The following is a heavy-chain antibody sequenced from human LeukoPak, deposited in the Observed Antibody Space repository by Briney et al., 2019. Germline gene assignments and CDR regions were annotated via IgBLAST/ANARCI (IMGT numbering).Heavy chain of an antibody. J-gene: IGHJ4*02. CDR2: IYHSGST. CDR3: ARGWPGLVATIGVFDY. V-gene: IGHV4-39*07. CDR1: GGSISSGGYY. Sequence: SSQTLSLTCTVSGGSISSGGYYWDWIRQPPGKGLEWIGSIYHSGSTYYNPSLKSRVTISVDTSKNQFSLKLSSVTAADTAVYYCARGWPGLVATIGVFDYWGQGTLVTVSS. D-gene: IGHD5-12*01.